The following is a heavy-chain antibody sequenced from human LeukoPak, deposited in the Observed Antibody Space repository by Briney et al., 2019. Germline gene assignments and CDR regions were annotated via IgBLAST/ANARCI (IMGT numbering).Heavy chain of an antibody. V-gene: IGHV3-48*01. J-gene: IGHJ6*03. CDR2: ISSSSSTI. CDR3: ARGGYYYYYMDV. Sequence: GGSLRLSCAASGFTFSSYSMNWVRQAPGKGLEWVSYISSSSSTIYYADSVKGRFTISRDNSKNTLYLQMNSLRAEDTAVYYCARGGYYYYYMDVWGKGTTVTVSS. CDR1: GFTFSSYS.